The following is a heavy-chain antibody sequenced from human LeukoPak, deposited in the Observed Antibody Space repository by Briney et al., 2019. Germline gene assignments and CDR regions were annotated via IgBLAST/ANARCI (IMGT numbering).Heavy chain of an antibody. V-gene: IGHV3-66*01. CDR3: ARDPYSSGWYPDAFDI. CDR2: IYSGGST. J-gene: IGHJ3*02. D-gene: IGHD6-19*01. Sequence: GGCLRLSCAASGFTVSSNYMSWVRQAPGKGLEWVSVIYSGGSTYYADSVKGRFTISRDNSKNTLYLQMNSLRAEDTAVYYCARDPYSSGWYPDAFDIWGQGTMVTVSS. CDR1: GFTVSSNY.